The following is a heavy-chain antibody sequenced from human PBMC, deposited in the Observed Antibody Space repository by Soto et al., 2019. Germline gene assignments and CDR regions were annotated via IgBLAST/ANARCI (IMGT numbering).Heavy chain of an antibody. Sequence: GGSLRLSCAASGFTFSTYWMSWVRQAPGKGLEWVANIKEDGSDKYYVDSVKGRFTISRDNTKNSLYLQMNSLRAEDTAVYYCARDDSTDSSSAFDYWGQGTLVTVSS. V-gene: IGHV3-7*01. J-gene: IGHJ4*02. CDR1: GFTFSTYW. CDR2: IKEDGSDK. D-gene: IGHD6-6*01. CDR3: ARDDSTDSSSAFDY.